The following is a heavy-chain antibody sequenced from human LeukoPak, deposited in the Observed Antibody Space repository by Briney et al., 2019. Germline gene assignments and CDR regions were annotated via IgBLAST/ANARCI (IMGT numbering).Heavy chain of an antibody. CDR3: ARVSYYDSSGYNWFDP. V-gene: IGHV4-34*01. D-gene: IGHD3-22*01. J-gene: IGHJ5*02. CDR2: INHSGST. Sequence: SETLSLTCAVYGGSFSGYYWSWIRQPPGKGLEWIGEINHSGSTNYNPSLKSRVTISVDTPKQQLSLNLTSLTAADTAVYYCARVSYYDSSGYNWFDPWGQGTLVTVSS. CDR1: GGSFSGYY.